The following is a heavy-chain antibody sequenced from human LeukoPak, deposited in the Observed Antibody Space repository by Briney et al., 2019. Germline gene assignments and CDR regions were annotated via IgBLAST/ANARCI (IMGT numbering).Heavy chain of an antibody. Sequence: SETLSLTCTVSGSSISSYYWSWIRQPPGKGLEWIGYIYYSGSTNYNPSLKSRVTISVDTYKKQFSLKLSSVTAADTAVYYWARGEEDYYNFWGQGTLVTVS. J-gene: IGHJ4*02. V-gene: IGHV4-59*01. CDR1: GSSISSYY. CDR2: IYYSGST. D-gene: IGHD1-26*01. CDR3: ARGEEDYYNF.